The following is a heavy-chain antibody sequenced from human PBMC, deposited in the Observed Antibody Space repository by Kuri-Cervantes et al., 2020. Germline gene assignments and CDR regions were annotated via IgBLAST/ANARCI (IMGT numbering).Heavy chain of an antibody. Sequence: GESLKISCAASGFTFDDYGMSWVRQAPGKGLEWVSGINWNGGSTGYADSVKGRFTISRDNSKNTLYLQMNSLRAEDTAVYYCAKDPRIRAGGFRAGVSYWGQGTLVTVSS. J-gene: IGHJ4*02. CDR2: INWNGGST. CDR3: AKDPRIRAGGFRAGVSY. CDR1: GFTFDDYG. V-gene: IGHV3-20*04. D-gene: IGHD2-15*01.